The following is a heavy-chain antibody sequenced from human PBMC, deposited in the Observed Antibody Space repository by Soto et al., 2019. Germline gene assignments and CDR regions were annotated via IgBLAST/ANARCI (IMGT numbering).Heavy chain of an antibody. Sequence: QLQLQESGPGLVKPSETLSLTCAVSGGSISSSSYYWGWIRQPPGKGLEWIGSIYYSGSTYYTPSLQSRVAISVDTSKNQFSLKLNSVTAADTAVYYCARRTVNIRTFYSGLKTHCFDYWGQGTLVNVSS. CDR2: IYYSGST. CDR1: GGSISSSSYY. J-gene: IGHJ4*02. V-gene: IGHV4-39*01. D-gene: IGHD6-19*01. CDR3: ARRTVNIRTFYSGLKTHCFDY.